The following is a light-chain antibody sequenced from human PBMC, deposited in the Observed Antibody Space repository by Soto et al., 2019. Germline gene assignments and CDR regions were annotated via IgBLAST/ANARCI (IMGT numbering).Light chain of an antibody. V-gene: IGKV1-5*01. J-gene: IGKJ1*01. CDR2: DAS. CDR1: QTISFS. CDR3: QQYHGSSLA. Sequence: DIQMTQSPSTLSASVGDRATITCRASQTISFSLAWYQQKPGKAPKLLIYDASTLQSGVPSRFSGRESGTEFILPLSGLQPDDFATYYCQQYHGSSLAFGQGTKVE.